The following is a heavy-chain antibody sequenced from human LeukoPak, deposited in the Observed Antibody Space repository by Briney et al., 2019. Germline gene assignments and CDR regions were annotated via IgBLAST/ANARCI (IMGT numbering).Heavy chain of an antibody. CDR2: ISYDGSNK. D-gene: IGHD6-13*01. CDR1: GFTFSSYA. J-gene: IGHJ4*02. V-gene: IGHV3-30-3*01. CDR3: ASGIAGDY. Sequence: PGGSLRLSCAASGFTFSSYAIHWVRQAPGKGLEWVAVISYDGSNKYYADSVKGRFTISRDNSKNTLYLQMNSLRAEDTAVYYCASGIAGDYWGQGTLVTVSS.